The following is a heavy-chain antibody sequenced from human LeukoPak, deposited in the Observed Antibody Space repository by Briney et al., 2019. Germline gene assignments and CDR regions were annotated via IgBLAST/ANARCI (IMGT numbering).Heavy chain of an antibody. CDR1: GGSISSSTYY. J-gene: IGHJ5*02. CDR3: ARGRYSSGWFKDKNWFDP. Sequence: SETLSLTCTVSGGSISSSTYYWVWIRQPPGKGLEWLVSIYYSGNTYHNPSLKSRLTISVDTSKDLFSLKLSSATAADTAVYYCARGRYSSGWFKDKNWFDPWGQGIPVTVSS. D-gene: IGHD6-19*01. V-gene: IGHV4-39*07. CDR2: IYYSGNT.